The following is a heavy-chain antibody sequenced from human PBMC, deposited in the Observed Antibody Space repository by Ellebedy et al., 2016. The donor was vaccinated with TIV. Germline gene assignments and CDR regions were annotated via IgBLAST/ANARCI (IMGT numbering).Heavy chain of an antibody. J-gene: IGHJ3*02. V-gene: IGHV1-46*01. CDR2: IDPSVGGT. D-gene: IGHD4/OR15-4a*01. CDR3: ARGQYGGNRAFDI. CDR1: GYTFTRYY. Sequence: ASVKVSCKASGYTFTRYYLHWVRQAPGQGLEWVGIIDPSVGGTSYPQKFQGRVTMTRDKSTSTVYMLLNSLRSEDTAVYYCARGQYGGNRAFDIWGQGTMVTVSS.